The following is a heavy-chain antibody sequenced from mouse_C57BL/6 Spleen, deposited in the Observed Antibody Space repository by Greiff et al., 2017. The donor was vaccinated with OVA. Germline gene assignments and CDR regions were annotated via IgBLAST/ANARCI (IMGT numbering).Heavy chain of an antibody. CDR1: GYTFTSYW. V-gene: IGHV1-50*01. CDR2: IDPSDSYT. Sequence: QVQLQQPGAELVKPGASVKLSCKASGYTFTSYWMQWVKQRPGQGLEWIGEIDPSDSYTNYNQKFKGKATLTVDTSSSTAYMQLSSLTSEDSAVYYCARFYYGSRTRGYFDYWGQGTTLTVSS. D-gene: IGHD1-1*01. CDR3: ARFYYGSRTRGYFDY. J-gene: IGHJ2*01.